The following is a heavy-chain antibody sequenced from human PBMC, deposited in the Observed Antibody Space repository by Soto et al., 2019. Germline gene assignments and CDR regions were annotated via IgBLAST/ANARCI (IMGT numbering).Heavy chain of an antibody. V-gene: IGHV4-59*08. J-gene: IGHJ4*02. D-gene: IGHD4-17*01. CDR3: ASQALTVTTSFDY. CDR2: IYYSGST. CDR1: GGSISSYY. Sequence: QVQLQESGPGLVKPSETLSLTCTVSGGSISSYYWSWIRQPPGKGLEWIGYIYYSGSTNYNPSLKSRVTISVDTSKSQFSLKLSSVTAADTAVYYCASQALTVTTSFDYWGQGTLVTVSS.